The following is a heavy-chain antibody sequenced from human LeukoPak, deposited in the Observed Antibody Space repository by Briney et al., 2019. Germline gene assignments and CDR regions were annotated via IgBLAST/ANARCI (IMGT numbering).Heavy chain of an antibody. D-gene: IGHD2-15*01. CDR1: GFTFNSYA. CDR3: ANDRVCSGGSCYFDY. V-gene: IGHV3-23*01. Sequence: GGSLRLSCAASGFTFNSYAITWGRQAPGRGLEWVSVITGSGDSTYYADSVKGRFTISRDNSKNTLYLQMNSLRAEDTGIYYCANDRVCSGGSCYFDYWGQGTLVTVSS. J-gene: IGHJ4*02. CDR2: ITGSGDST.